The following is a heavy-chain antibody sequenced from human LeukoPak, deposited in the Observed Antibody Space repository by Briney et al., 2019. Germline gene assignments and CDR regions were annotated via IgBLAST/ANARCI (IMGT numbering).Heavy chain of an antibody. V-gene: IGHV4-59*08. CDR2: IYYTGST. CDR1: GGSISSYY. Sequence: SGTLSLTRAVSGGSISSYYWSWIRQPPGKGLGWIGFIYYTGSTNYNPSPKSRVTISLATSKSQSSLKLNSVTAADTAVYYCARRSCINGVCYTGGPWGQGTLVTVSS. CDR3: ARRSCINGVCYTGGP. D-gene: IGHD2-8*01. J-gene: IGHJ4*02.